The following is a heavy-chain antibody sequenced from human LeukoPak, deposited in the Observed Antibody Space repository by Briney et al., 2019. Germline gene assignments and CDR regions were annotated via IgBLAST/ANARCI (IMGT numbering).Heavy chain of an antibody. Sequence: GGSLRLSCAASGFTFSNYWMTWVRQAPGKGLEWVANIKHDGSDKHYVDSVKGRFTISRDNARNSLSLQMNSLRAEDTAVYYCARARGTKWYYFYYTDVWGKGTTVTVSS. V-gene: IGHV3-7*01. CDR1: GFTFSNYW. J-gene: IGHJ6*03. CDR2: IKHDGSDK. CDR3: ARARGTKWYYFYYTDV. D-gene: IGHD2-8*01.